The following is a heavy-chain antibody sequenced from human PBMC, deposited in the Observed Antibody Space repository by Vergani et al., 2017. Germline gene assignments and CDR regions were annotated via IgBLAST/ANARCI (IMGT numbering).Heavy chain of an antibody. Sequence: QVQLVQSGAEVKKPGASVKVSCKVSGYTLTELSMHWVRQAPGKGLEWMGWINTGNGNTKYSQKFQGRVTITRDTSASTAYMELSSLRSEDTAVYYCARGGYYYDSSGYYYQVLFDYWGQGTLVTVSS. J-gene: IGHJ4*02. CDR1: GYTLTELS. V-gene: IGHV1-3*04. CDR2: INTGNGNT. CDR3: ARGGYYYDSSGYYYQVLFDY. D-gene: IGHD3-22*01.